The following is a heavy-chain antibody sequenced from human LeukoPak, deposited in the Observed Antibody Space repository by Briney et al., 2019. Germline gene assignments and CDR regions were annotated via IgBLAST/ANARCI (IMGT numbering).Heavy chain of an antibody. Sequence: GGSLRLSCAASGFTVSSNYMSWVRQAPGKGLEWASVIYRDGTTYYADSVKGRFTISRDNSKSTLYLQMNSLRAEDTAVYYCARVDIIVVAKAFDIWGRGTMVTVSS. D-gene: IGHD2-15*01. J-gene: IGHJ3*02. V-gene: IGHV3-66*01. CDR2: IYRDGTT. CDR3: ARVDIIVVAKAFDI. CDR1: GFTVSSNY.